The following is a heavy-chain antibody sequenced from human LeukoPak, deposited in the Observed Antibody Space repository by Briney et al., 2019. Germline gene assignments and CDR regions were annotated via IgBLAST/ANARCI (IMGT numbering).Heavy chain of an antibody. CDR1: EFSFSTYA. D-gene: IGHD4-23*01. CDR2: ISGSGGST. V-gene: IGHV3-23*01. Sequence: GGSLRLSCAASEFSFSTYAMSWVRQAPGKGLEWVSAISGSGGSTYYADSVKGRFTISRDNSKNTLYLQMNSLRAEDTAVYYCASEGYGGNSYFDYWGQGTLVTVSS. J-gene: IGHJ4*02. CDR3: ASEGYGGNSYFDY.